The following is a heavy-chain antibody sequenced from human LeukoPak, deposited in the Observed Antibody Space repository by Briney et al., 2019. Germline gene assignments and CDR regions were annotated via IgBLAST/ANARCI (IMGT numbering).Heavy chain of an antibody. CDR3: ARLTRVRNYGGNFGDY. V-gene: IGHV4-39*01. D-gene: IGHD4-23*01. Sequence: SETLSLTCTVSGGSISSSSYYWGWICQPPGKGLEWIGSIYYSGSTYYNPSLKSRVTISVDTSKNQFSLKLSSVTAADTAVYYCARLTRVRNYGGNFGDYWGQGTLVTVSS. CDR1: GGSISSSSYY. J-gene: IGHJ4*02. CDR2: IYYSGST.